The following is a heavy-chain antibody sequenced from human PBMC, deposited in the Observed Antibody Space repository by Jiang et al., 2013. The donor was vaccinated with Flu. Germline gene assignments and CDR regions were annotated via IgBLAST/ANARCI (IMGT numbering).Heavy chain of an antibody. CDR3: ARHGVDGYVLTNWYFDL. J-gene: IGHJ2*01. Sequence: PGLVKPSETLSLTCTVSGGSISSSSYYWGWIRQPPGKGLEWIGSIYYSGSTYYNPSLKSRVTISVDTSKNQFSLKLSSVTAADTAVYYCARHGVDGYVLTNWYFDLWGRGTLVTVSS. CDR1: GGSISSSSYY. CDR2: IYYSGST. V-gene: IGHV4-39*01. D-gene: IGHD5-24*01.